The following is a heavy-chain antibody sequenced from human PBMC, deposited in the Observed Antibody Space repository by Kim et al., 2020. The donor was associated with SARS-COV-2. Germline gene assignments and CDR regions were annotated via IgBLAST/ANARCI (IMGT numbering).Heavy chain of an antibody. CDR1: GYTLTELS. Sequence: ASVKVSCKVSGYTLTELSMHWVRQAPGKGLEWMGGFDPEDGETIYAQKFQGRVTMTEDTSTDTAYMELSSLRSEDTAVYYCATDGKQLVNYYYYGMDVWGQGTTVTVSS. D-gene: IGHD6-6*01. CDR3: ATDGKQLVNYYYYGMDV. V-gene: IGHV1-24*01. CDR2: FDPEDGET. J-gene: IGHJ6*02.